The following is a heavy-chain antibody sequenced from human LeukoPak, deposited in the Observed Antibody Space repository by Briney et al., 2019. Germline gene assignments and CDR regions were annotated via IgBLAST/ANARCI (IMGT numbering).Heavy chain of an antibody. CDR1: GYIFINYD. Sequence: ASVKVSCKASGYIFINYDINWVRQATGQGLEWMGWMNPNSGNTGFAQKFQGRVTMTRNTSKSTAYMELSSLTSEDTAVYYCARARGYSYGYSDYWGQGTLVTVSS. CDR3: ARARGYSYGYSDY. V-gene: IGHV1-8*01. CDR2: MNPNSGNT. J-gene: IGHJ4*02. D-gene: IGHD5-18*01.